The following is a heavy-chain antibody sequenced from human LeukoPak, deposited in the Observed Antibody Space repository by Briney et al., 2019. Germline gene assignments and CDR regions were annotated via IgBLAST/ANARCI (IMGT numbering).Heavy chain of an antibody. CDR3: ARSGGKYYYDSSGSIDY. V-gene: IGHV4-30-2*01. CDR2: IYHSGST. J-gene: IGHJ4*02. CDR1: GGSISSGGYS. Sequence: SQTLSLTCVVAGGSISSGGYSWSWIRQPPGKGLEWLGYIYHSGSTYYNPSLKSRVTISVDRSKDQFSLKLSSVTAADTAVYYCARSGGKYYYDSSGSIDYWGQGTLVTVSS. D-gene: IGHD3-22*01.